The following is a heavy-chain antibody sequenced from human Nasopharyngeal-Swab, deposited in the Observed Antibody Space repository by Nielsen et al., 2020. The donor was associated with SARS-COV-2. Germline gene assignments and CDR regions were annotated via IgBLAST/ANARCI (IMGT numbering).Heavy chain of an antibody. CDR3: ASPTAAGTNYYYYYMDV. CDR2: INAGNGNT. J-gene: IGHJ6*03. V-gene: IGHV1-3*01. Sequence: WVGQAPGQRLEWMGWINAGNGNTKYSQKFQGRVTITRDTSASTAYMELSSLRSEDTAVYYCASPTAAGTNYYYYYMDVWGKGTTVTVSS. D-gene: IGHD6-13*01.